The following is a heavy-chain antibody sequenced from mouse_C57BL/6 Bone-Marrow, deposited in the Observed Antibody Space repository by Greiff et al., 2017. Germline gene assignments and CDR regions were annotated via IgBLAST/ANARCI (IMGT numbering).Heavy chain of an antibody. CDR2: YPGSGNTY. CDR1: YTFTDYYM. J-gene: IGHJ2*01. CDR3: RSPLLRYLDY. V-gene: IGHV1-83*01. Sequence: VQLQQSGPELVKPGASVKMSCKASGYTFTDYYMHWVKQKPRKGLEWIGEIYPGSGNTYYNEKFKGKATLTADTSSSTAYMQLSSLTSEDSAVYFCARSPLLRYLDYWGQGTTLTVSS. D-gene: IGHD1-1*01.